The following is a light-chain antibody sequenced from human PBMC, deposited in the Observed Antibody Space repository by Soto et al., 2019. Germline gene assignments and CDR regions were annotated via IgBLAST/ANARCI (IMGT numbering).Light chain of an antibody. CDR2: AAS. J-gene: IGKJ1*01. V-gene: IGKV1-NL1*01. CDR1: QGISNF. CDR3: LQYHSSWT. Sequence: DIQMTQSPSSLSTSVGDRVTITCRASQGISNFLAWYKQKPGKAPKLLIFAASRLERGVPSRFSGSGSGTDFTLTISSLQPEDFATYYCLQYHSSWTFGQGTKVDI.